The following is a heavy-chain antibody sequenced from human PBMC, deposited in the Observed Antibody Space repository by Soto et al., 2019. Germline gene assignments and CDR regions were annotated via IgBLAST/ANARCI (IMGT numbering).Heavy chain of an antibody. J-gene: IGHJ3*02. Sequence: ASVKVSCKASGYTFTSYYMHWVRQAPGQGLEWMGIINPSGGSTSYAQKFQGRVTMTRDTSTSTVYMELSSLRSEDTAVYYCERGGRGSFPLRILGWKPPPQHDAFGIWGQGTMVTVSS. CDR2: INPSGGST. CDR1: GYTFTSYY. CDR3: ERGGRGSFPLRILGWKPPPQHDAFGI. V-gene: IGHV1-46*01. D-gene: IGHD3-3*01.